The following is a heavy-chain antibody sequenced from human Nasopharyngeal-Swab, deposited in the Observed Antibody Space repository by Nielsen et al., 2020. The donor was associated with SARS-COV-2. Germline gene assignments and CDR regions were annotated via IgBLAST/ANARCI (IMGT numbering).Heavy chain of an antibody. CDR3: TLSDWFRLDS. D-gene: IGHD3-9*01. CDR1: GFTFSAFY. J-gene: IGHJ4*02. V-gene: IGHV3-11*01. CDR2: ISGSGGRQ. Sequence: GESLKISCEASGFTFSAFYLSWVRQAPGKGLEWISYISGSGGRQYYADSVRGRFSISKDNSKNSVYLQLNSLRPADTAVYYCTLSDWFRLDSWSQGILVTVSS.